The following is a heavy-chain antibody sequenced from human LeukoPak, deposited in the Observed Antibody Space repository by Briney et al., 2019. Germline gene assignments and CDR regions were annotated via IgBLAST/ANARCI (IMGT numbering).Heavy chain of an antibody. J-gene: IGHJ5*02. CDR1: GYAFTGYY. Sequence: GASVKVSGKASGYAFTGYYMHWVRQAPGQGLEWMGWINPNSGGTNYAQKFQGRVTMTRDTSISAAYMELSGLRSDDTAVYYCARDVFAGYVTHHKFDPWGQGTLVTVSS. CDR3: ARDVFAGYVTHHKFDP. V-gene: IGHV1-2*02. D-gene: IGHD3-10*02. CDR2: INPNSGGT.